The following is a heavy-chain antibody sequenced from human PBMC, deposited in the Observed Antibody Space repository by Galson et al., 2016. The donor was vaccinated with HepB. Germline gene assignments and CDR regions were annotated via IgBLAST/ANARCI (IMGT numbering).Heavy chain of an antibody. V-gene: IGHV1-18*01. Sequence: SEKVSCKASGHTFTSYGISWVRQAPGHGLEWMGWISTYNGNTNYAQKLRDRVTMTTDTSTSTATLEVRGLRSDDTAVYYCARGSGSYPTLNDYWGQGTLVAVSS. CDR3: ARGSGSYPTLNDY. CDR1: GHTFTSYG. D-gene: IGHD3-16*02. J-gene: IGHJ4*02. CDR2: ISTYNGNT.